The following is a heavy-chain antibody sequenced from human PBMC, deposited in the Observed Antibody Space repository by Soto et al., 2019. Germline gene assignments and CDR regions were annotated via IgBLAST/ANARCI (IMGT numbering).Heavy chain of an antibody. J-gene: IGHJ6*02. CDR2: IWYDGSNK. D-gene: IGHD3-9*01. CDR1: GFTFSIYG. Sequence: GGSLRLSCAASGFTFSIYGMHWVRQAPGKGLEWVAVIWYDGSNKYYADSVKGRFTISRDNSKNTLYLQMNSLRAEDTAVYYCARDRFYDILTGSGMDVWGQGTTVTV. CDR3: ARDRFYDILTGSGMDV. V-gene: IGHV3-33*01.